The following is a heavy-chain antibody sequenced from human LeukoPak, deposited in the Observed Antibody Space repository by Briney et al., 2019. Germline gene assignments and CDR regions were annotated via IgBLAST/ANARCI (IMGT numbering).Heavy chain of an antibody. V-gene: IGHV4-34*01. CDR3: ARGRYCGGDCYTNWFDP. CDR2: INHSGST. Sequence: SETLSLTCAVYGGSFSGYYWSWIRQPPGKGPEWIGEINHSGSTNYNPSLKSRVTISVDTSKNQFSLRLSSVTAADTAVYYCARGRYCGGDCYTNWFDPWGQGTLVTVSS. CDR1: GGSFSGYY. J-gene: IGHJ5*02. D-gene: IGHD2-21*02.